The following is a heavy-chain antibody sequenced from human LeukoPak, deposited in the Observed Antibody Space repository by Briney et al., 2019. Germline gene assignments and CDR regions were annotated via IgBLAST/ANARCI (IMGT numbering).Heavy chain of an antibody. V-gene: IGHV3-23*01. D-gene: IGHD6-13*01. Sequence: PGGSLRLSCAASGFTFSSYGMSWVRQAPGKGLEWVSAISGSGGSTYYADSVKGRFTISRDNSKNTLYLQMNSLRAEDTAVYYCAKDPPLYYSSSWYYFDYWGQGTLVTVSS. J-gene: IGHJ4*02. CDR3: AKDPPLYYSSSWYYFDY. CDR1: GFTFSSYG. CDR2: ISGSGGST.